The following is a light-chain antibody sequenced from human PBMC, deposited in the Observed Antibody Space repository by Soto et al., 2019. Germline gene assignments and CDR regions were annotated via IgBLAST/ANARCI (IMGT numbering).Light chain of an antibody. J-gene: IGKJ4*01. V-gene: IGKV3-20*01. CDR1: QSVSSNY. CDR2: GAS. Sequence: DIVLTQSPGTLSLSAGESATLSCRASQSVSSNYLAWYQQKPGQAPRLLMYGASSRATGFPDRFRGSGSGKDFTLTISRLEPEDFAIYYCQQYDDLPFNFGGGTKVEIK. CDR3: QQYDDLPFN.